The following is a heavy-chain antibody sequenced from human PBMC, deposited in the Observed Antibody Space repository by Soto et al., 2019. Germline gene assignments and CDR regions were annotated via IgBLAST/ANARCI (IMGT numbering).Heavy chain of an antibody. D-gene: IGHD5-12*01. V-gene: IGHV3-23*01. CDR2: ISDSADNI. CDR3: AREGYPFDY. J-gene: IGHJ4*02. Sequence: PGGSLRLSCAASGFTFSDYAISWVRLAPGRGLEWVSAISDSADNIYYADSVKGRFTISRDNSKNTLDLQMNSLRADDTAVYYCAREGYPFDYWGQGTLVTVSS. CDR1: GFTFSDYA.